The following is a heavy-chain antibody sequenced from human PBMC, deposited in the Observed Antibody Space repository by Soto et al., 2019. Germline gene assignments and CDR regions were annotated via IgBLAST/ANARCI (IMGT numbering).Heavy chain of an antibody. J-gene: IGHJ4*02. CDR1: GFTFSDYW. CDR3: ARDGIGGDWNTDF. D-gene: IGHD2-21*02. V-gene: IGHV3-7*01. CDR2: IKKDGSEK. Sequence: VQMVESGGTLVQPGESLRLSCAASGFTFSDYWMSWIRQAPGKGLEWVANIKKDGSEKYYVDSVKGRFIVSRDNAKNSLYLQMNSLRVEDTAVYYCARDGIGGDWNTDFWGQGTLVTVSS.